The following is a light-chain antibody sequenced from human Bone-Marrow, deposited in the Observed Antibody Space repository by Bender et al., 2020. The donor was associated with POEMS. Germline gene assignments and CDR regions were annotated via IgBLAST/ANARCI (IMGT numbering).Light chain of an antibody. V-gene: IGLV2-23*01. CDR1: SSDVGTYNL. J-gene: IGLJ3*02. CDR2: EGS. CDR3: CSFAASGV. Sequence: QSALTQPASVSGSPGRSITISCTGTSSDVGTYNLVSWYQQHPGKAPKLVIYEGSKRPSGVSHRFSGSKSGNTASLTISGLQAEDEADYYCCSFAASGVFGGGTKVIVL.